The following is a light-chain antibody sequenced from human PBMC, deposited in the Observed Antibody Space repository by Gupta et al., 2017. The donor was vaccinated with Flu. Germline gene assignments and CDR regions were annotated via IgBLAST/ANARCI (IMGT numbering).Light chain of an antibody. CDR2: KAS. V-gene: IGKV2-30*01. Sequence: DAVMTQSPLSLPVTLGQPASISCRSSESLVYSDGDSYVSLFPQRPGQSPRRLIYKASNRDSGVPDRISGSGSGTDFTLTISRLEAEDVGVYYCMHGTRGPWTFGQGTKVEI. CDR3: MHGTRGPWT. J-gene: IGKJ1*01. CDR1: ESLVYSDGDSY.